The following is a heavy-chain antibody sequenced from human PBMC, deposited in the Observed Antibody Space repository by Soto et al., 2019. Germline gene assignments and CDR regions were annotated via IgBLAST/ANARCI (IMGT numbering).Heavy chain of an antibody. V-gene: IGHV4-34*01. Sequence: NPSETLSLTCAVYGGSFSGYYWSWIRQPPGKGLEWIGEINHSGSTNYNPSLKSRVTISVDTSKNQFSLKLSSVTAADTAVYYCASTQWGYFDYWGQGTLVTVSS. J-gene: IGHJ4*02. CDR2: INHSGST. CDR1: GGSFSGYY. CDR3: ASTQWGYFDY. D-gene: IGHD2-8*01.